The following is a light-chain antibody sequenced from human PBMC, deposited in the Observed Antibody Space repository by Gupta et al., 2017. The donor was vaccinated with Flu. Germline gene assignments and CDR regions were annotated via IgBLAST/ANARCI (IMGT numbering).Light chain of an antibody. CDR3: QQSDSVPIA. CDR2: ASS. CDR1: KNISNY. J-gene: IGKJ5*01. V-gene: IGKV1-39*01. Sequence: PFSMSASVGDRVTITCRASKNISNYLDWYQQKPGKAPKLLIYASSSLQSGVPSRFSGSGSGTDFTLTINRLQPEDFATYYCQQSDSVPIAFGQGTLLEIK.